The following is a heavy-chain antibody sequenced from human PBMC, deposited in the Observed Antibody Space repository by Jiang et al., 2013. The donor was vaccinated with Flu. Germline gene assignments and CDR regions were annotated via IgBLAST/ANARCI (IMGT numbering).Heavy chain of an antibody. CDR2: TYATGST. J-gene: IGHJ4*02. CDR1: GESISSSPYY. V-gene: IGHV4-39*01. CDR3: VRPGSGYSIDF. D-gene: IGHD3-22*01. Sequence: GSGLVKPSETLSLTCTVSGESISSSPYYWGWVRQPPGKGLEWIGTTYATGSTHYKPSLKSRVTISVDTSKNQFSLKVASVTAADTAVYYCVRPGSGYSIDFWGQGNPGCRLL.